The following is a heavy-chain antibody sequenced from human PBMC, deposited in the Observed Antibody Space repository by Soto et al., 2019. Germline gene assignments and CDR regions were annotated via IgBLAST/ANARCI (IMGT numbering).Heavy chain of an antibody. CDR3: ARDKVLQKLYYGMDV. V-gene: IGHV3-33*01. CDR2: IWYDGSNK. D-gene: IGHD2-15*01. J-gene: IGHJ6*02. Sequence: GGSLRLSCAASGFTFSSYGMHWVRQAPGKGLEWVAVIWYDGSNKYYADSVKGRFTISRDNSKNTLYLQMNSLRAEDTAVYYCARDKVLQKLYYGMDVWGQGTTVTVSS. CDR1: GFTFSSYG.